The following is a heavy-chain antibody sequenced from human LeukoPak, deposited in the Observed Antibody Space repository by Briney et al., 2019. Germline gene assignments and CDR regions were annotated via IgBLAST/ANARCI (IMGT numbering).Heavy chain of an antibody. Sequence: SETLSLTCTVSGGSISSYYWSWIRPPPGKGLEWIGYIYYSGSTNYNPSLKSRVTISVDTSKNQFSLKLSSVTAADTAVYYRARAPVATTGPDAFDIWGQGTMVTVSS. CDR2: IYYSGST. D-gene: IGHD4-23*01. CDR1: GGSISSYY. J-gene: IGHJ3*02. V-gene: IGHV4-59*01. CDR3: ARAPVATTGPDAFDI.